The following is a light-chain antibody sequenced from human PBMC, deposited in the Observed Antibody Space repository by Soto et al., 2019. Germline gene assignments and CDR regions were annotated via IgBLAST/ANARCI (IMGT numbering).Light chain of an antibody. V-gene: IGLV2-8*01. J-gene: IGLJ1*01. CDR3: SSYAGSSNV. CDR1: SSDVGGYNY. Sequence: SALTQPPSASGSPGQSVAISSTGTSSDVGGYNYVSWYQQHPGKAPKLMIYEVNKRPSGVPDRFSGSKSGNTASLTVSGLQAEDEADYYCSSYAGSSNVFGTGTKVTVL. CDR2: EVN.